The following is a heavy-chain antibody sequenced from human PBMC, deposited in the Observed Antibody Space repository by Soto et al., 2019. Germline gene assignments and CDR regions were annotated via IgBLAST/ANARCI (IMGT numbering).Heavy chain of an antibody. CDR2: IYTSGNT. D-gene: IGHD5-12*01. CDR1: GDSINNSF. V-gene: IGHV4-4*07. CDR3: ARERREEIGDGYDLDY. J-gene: IGHJ4*02. Sequence: SETLSLTCTASGDSINNSFWGWIRQPAGKGLEWIGRIYTSGNTDYNPSLKSRVTISVDTSKNQYSLKVTSITAADTAVYYCARERREEIGDGYDLDYWGQGTLVTVSS.